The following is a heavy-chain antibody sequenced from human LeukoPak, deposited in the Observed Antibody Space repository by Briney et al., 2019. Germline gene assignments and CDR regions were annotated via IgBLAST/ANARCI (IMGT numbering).Heavy chain of an antibody. Sequence: SETLSLTCTVSGGSITSSSYYWGWIRQPPGKGLEWIGSVYYSGNTYYNSSLKSRVTISVDTSKNQFSLKLSSVTAADTAVYYCARQGYYYGSGSYWSSRWFDPWGQGTLVTVSS. V-gene: IGHV4-39*01. D-gene: IGHD3-10*01. CDR3: ARQGYYYGSGSYWSSRWFDP. CDR1: GGSITSSSYY. CDR2: VYYSGNT. J-gene: IGHJ5*02.